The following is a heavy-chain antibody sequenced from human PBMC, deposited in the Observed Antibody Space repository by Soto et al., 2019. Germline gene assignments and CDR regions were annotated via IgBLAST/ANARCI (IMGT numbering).Heavy chain of an antibody. CDR2: MSLNGDI. V-gene: IGHV4-4*02. CDR3: ATRETRTGGHV. CDR1: GGTIRSGHW. J-gene: IGHJ6*01. Sequence: QVQLQESGPGLVESSGTLSLTCAVYGGTIRSGHWWTWVRQSPGKGLEWIGEMSLNGDINYSPSLQSRVTVSIDMSRNHLYLRLTSVTAADTAVYYCATRETRTGGHVWGPGTMVAVSS. D-gene: IGHD2-8*02.